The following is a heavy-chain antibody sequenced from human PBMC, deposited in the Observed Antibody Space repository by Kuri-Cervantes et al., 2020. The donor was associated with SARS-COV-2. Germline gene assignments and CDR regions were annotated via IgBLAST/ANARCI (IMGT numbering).Heavy chain of an antibody. J-gene: IGHJ4*02. Sequence: SVKVSCKASGGTFSSYAISWVRQAPGQGLEWMGGIIPIFGIANYAQKFQGRVTITADKSTSTAYMELSSLRSEDTAVYYCASPRRNYYDSSGYYFWGFDYWGQGTLVTVSS. V-gene: IGHV1-69*10. D-gene: IGHD3-22*01. CDR1: GGTFSSYA. CDR2: IIPIFGIA. CDR3: ASPRRNYYDSSGYYFWGFDY.